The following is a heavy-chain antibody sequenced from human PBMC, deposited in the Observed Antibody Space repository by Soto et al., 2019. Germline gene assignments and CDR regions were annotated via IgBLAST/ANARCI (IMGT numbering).Heavy chain of an antibody. CDR1: GDSISTYY. D-gene: IGHD6-19*01. CDR3: AREYTETVDGPTPFYFDY. Sequence: SETLSLTCSVSGDSISTYYWSWIRQSAGKGLEWIGRTYITGDTNYNPSLKSRLTMSVDTSKNQLSLKLSSVTAADTAVYYCAREYTETVDGPTPFYFDYWGQGTPVTVSS. CDR2: TYITGDT. J-gene: IGHJ4*02. V-gene: IGHV4-4*07.